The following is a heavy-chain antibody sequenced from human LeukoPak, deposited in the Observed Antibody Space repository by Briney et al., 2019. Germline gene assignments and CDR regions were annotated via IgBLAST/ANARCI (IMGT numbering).Heavy chain of an antibody. CDR1: GYTFTSYA. V-gene: IGHV7-4-1*02. CDR2: INTNTGNP. Sequence: ASVKVSCKASGYTFTSYAMNWVRQAPGQGLEWMGWINTNTGNPTYAQGFTGRFAFSLDTSVSTAYLQISSLKAEDTAVYYCARDISGGYSYGYGGGAYWGQGTLVTASS. D-gene: IGHD5-18*01. CDR3: ARDISGGYSYGYGGGAY. J-gene: IGHJ4*02.